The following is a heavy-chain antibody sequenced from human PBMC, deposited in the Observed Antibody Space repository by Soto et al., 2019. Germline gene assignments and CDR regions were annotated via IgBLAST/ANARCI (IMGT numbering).Heavy chain of an antibody. J-gene: IGHJ6*02. CDR2: IIPIFGTA. CDR1: GGTFSSYA. Sequence: SVKVSCKASGGTFSSYAISWVRQAPGQGLEWMGGIIPIFGTANYAQKFQGRVTITADESTSTAYMELSSLRSEDTAVYYCASLPFEIVTSNYYYYYGMDVWGQGTKVTVSS. V-gene: IGHV1-69*13. CDR3: ASLPFEIVTSNYYYYYGMDV. D-gene: IGHD2-21*01.